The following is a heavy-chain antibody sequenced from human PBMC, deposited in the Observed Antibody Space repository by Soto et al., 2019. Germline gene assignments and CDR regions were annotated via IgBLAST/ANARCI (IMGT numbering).Heavy chain of an antibody. CDR3: AQDIVLMVYADFDY. J-gene: IGHJ4*02. CDR1: GFTFSSYS. Sequence: GGSLRLSCAASGFTFSSYSMNWVRQAPGKGLEWVSSISSSSSYIYYADSVKGRFTISRDNAKNSLYLQMNSLRAEDTAVYYCAQDIVLMVYADFDYWGQGTLVTVSS. D-gene: IGHD2-8*01. V-gene: IGHV3-21*01. CDR2: ISSSSSYI.